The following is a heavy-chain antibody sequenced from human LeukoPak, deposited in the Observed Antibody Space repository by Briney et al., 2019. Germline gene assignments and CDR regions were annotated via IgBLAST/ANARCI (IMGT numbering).Heavy chain of an antibody. V-gene: IGHV4-59*11. D-gene: IGHD4-17*01. Sequence: SETLSLTCSVAGGSISSHYCSCIRQPPGKGLEWIGYIYYSGSTKYNPSLKSRVTISVDTSKNQFSLKLSSVTAADTAVYYCARGGTTVTPGLLWFDPWGQGTLVTVSS. CDR2: IYYSGST. CDR3: ARGGTTVTPGLLWFDP. CDR1: GGSISSHY. J-gene: IGHJ5*02.